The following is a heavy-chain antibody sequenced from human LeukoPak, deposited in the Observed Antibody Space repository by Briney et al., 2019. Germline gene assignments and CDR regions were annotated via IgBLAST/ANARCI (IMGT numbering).Heavy chain of an antibody. CDR3: ARGRDRSKAGDH. J-gene: IGHJ4*02. CDR1: GGSISSYY. V-gene: IGHV4-4*07. D-gene: IGHD5-24*01. Sequence: PSETLSLTCTVSGGSISSYYWSWIRQPAGKGLEWIGRIYASGTTNYNPSLKSRVTISEDKSKSQFSLRLTSVTAADTAFYYCARGRDRSKAGDHWGQGSLVTVSS. CDR2: IYASGTT.